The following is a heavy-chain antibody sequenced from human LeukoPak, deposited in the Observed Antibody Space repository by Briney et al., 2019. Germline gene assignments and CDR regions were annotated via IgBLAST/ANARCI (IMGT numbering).Heavy chain of an antibody. D-gene: IGHD5/OR15-5a*01. J-gene: IGHJ4*02. CDR2: ISYSGST. CDR1: GGSVSSGNYY. CDR3: ARGGPSLGVDY. Sequence: SEALSLTCTVSGGSVSSGNYYWSWIRQPPGKGLEWIEYISYSGSTNYNPSLKSRVTISVDTSKNRFSLRLSSVTAADTAVYYCARGGPSLGVDYWGQGTLVTVSS. V-gene: IGHV4-61*01.